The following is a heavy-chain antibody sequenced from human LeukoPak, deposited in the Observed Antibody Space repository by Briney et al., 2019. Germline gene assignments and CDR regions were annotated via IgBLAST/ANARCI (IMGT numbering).Heavy chain of an antibody. CDR3: AKVPHSWGLFDS. V-gene: IGHV3-30*02. CDR2: IRDDGSTR. J-gene: IGHJ4*02. D-gene: IGHD3-16*01. CDR1: GFTFSRYG. Sequence: GGSPRLSCAASGFTFSRYGLHWVRQAPGKGLEWVAFIRDDGSTRYYADSVKGRFTVSRDNSKNTLYLQMDSLRTEDTAVYYCAKVPHSWGLFDSWGQGTLVTVSS.